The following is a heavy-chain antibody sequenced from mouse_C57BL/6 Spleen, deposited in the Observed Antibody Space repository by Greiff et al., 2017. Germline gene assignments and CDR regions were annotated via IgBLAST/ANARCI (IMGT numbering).Heavy chain of an antibody. V-gene: IGHV14-2*01. CDR1: GFNIKDYY. Sequence: VHVKQSGAELVKPGASVKLSCTASGFNIKDYYMHWVKQRTEQGLEWIGRIDPEDGETKYAPKFQGKATITADTSSNTAYLQLSSLTSEDTAVYYCAGRHYYGSSPYAMDYWGQGTSVTVSS. D-gene: IGHD1-1*01. CDR2: IDPEDGET. J-gene: IGHJ4*01. CDR3: AGRHYYGSSPYAMDY.